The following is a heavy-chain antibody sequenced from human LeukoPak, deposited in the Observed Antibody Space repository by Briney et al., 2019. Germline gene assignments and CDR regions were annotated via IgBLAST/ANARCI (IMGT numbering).Heavy chain of an antibody. CDR3: SRSQFDY. Sequence: GGSLRLSCEPSGFPFSSYWMLWVRQAPGKGLVWVSRISGDGTIKTYADFVRGRFIASRDNTKNILYLQMNSLKVEDTATYFCSRSQFDYWGQGVLVTVSS. J-gene: IGHJ4*02. CDR2: ISGDGTIK. V-gene: IGHV3-74*03. CDR1: GFPFSSYW.